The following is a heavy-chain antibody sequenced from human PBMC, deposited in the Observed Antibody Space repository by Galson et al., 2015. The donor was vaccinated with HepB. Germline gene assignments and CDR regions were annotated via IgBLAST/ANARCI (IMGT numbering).Heavy chain of an antibody. CDR1: GYTFTSYA. CDR3: ARDSYAYYDFWSGQYYFDY. V-gene: IGHV1-3*01. Sequence: CKASGYTFTSYAMHWVRQAPGQRLEWMGWINAGNGNTKYSQKFQGRVTITRDTSASTAYMELSSLRAEDTAVYYCARDSYAYYDFWSGQYYFDYWGQGTLVTVSS. D-gene: IGHD3-3*01. CDR2: INAGNGNT. J-gene: IGHJ4*02.